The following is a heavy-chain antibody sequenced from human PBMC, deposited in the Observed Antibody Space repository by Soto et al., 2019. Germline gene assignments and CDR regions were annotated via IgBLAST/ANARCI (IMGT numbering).Heavy chain of an antibody. J-gene: IGHJ4*02. CDR3: ARASTPPSDPDPPFDS. CDR1: GFTFSDYY. D-gene: IGHD2-2*01. Sequence: GGSLRISCAASGFTFSDYYMSWIRQAPGKGLEWVSYISSSGSTIYYADSVKGRFTISRDNAKNSLYLQMNSLRAEDTAVYYCARASTPPSDPDPPFDSWGQGVLVTVSS. CDR2: ISSSGSTI. V-gene: IGHV3-11*01.